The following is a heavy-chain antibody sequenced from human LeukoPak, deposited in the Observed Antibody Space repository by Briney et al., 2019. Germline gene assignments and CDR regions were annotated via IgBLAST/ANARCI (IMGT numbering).Heavy chain of an antibody. J-gene: IGHJ6*02. CDR1: GYTFTSYG. CDR2: INTNTGNP. Sequence: ASVKVSCKASGYTFTSYGISWVRQAPGQGLEWMGWINTNTGNPTYAQGFTERFIFSLDTSVSTAYLQISSLKAEDTAVYYCARTIAAAALRGMDVWGQGTTVTVSS. CDR3: ARTIAAAALRGMDV. V-gene: IGHV7-4-1*02. D-gene: IGHD6-13*01.